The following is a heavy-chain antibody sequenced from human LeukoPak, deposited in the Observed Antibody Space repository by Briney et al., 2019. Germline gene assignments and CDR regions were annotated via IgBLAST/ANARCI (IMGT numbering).Heavy chain of an antibody. V-gene: IGHV4-59*01. D-gene: IGHD3-10*01. Sequence: PSETLSLTCTVSGGSISSYYWSWIRQPPGKGLEWIGYIYYSGSTNYNPSLKSRVTISVDTSKNQFSLKLSSVPAADTAVYYCAREAHTIGGFDYGGQGTLVTVSS. CDR2: IYYSGST. J-gene: IGHJ4*02. CDR3: AREAHTIGGFDY. CDR1: GGSISSYY.